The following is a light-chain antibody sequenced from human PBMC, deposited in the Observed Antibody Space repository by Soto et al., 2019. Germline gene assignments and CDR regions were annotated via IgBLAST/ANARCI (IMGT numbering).Light chain of an antibody. CDR2: GAS. Sequence: EIVMTQSPATLSVSPGERATLSCRASQSVSSNLAWYQQKPGQAPRLLIYGASTRATGIPARFSGSGSGTEFTHTISSLQSEAFAVYYCQQYNNWSFTFGPGTKVDIK. CDR1: QSVSSN. CDR3: QQYNNWSFT. V-gene: IGKV3-15*01. J-gene: IGKJ3*01.